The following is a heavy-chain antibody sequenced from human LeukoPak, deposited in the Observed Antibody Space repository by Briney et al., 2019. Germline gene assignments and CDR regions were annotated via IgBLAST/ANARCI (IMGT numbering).Heavy chain of an antibody. CDR2: FYYSGST. Sequence: SETLSLTCTVSGGSISSSSYYWGWIRQPPGKGLEWIGTFYYSGSTYYNPSLKSRVTISVDTSKNQFSLKLSSVTAADTAVYYCARARYYDSSGYPGPDYWGQGTLVTVSS. CDR3: ARARYYDSSGYPGPDY. J-gene: IGHJ4*02. D-gene: IGHD3-22*01. V-gene: IGHV4-39*07. CDR1: GGSISSSSYY.